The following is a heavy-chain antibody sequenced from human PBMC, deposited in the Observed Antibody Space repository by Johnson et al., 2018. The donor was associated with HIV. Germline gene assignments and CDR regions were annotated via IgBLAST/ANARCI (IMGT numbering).Heavy chain of an antibody. D-gene: IGHD1-1*01. J-gene: IGHJ3*02. CDR1: GFTFSSYD. CDR2: ISYDGSNK. CDR3: VKDGGANWYHAFDI. Sequence: QVQLVESGGGVVQPGRSLRLSCAASGFTFSSYDMHWVRQAPGKGLEWVALISYDGSNKYYADSVKGRFTISRDNSKTTLYLQMNSLRAEDTAVYYCVKDGGANWYHAFDIWGQGTMVTVSS. V-gene: IGHV3-30-3*01.